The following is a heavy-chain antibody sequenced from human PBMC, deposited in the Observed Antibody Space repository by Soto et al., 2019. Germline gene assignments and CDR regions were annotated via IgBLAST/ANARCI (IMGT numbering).Heavy chain of an antibody. D-gene: IGHD6-13*01. V-gene: IGHV3-23*01. Sequence: GGSLRLSCAASGFTFSSYAMSWVRQAPGKGLEWVSVISGSGGSTYYADSVKGRFTISRDNSKNTLYLQMNSLRAEDTAVYYCAKGRQQLVLLFYFDYWGQGTLVTVSS. CDR3: AKGRQQLVLLFYFDY. J-gene: IGHJ4*02. CDR1: GFTFSSYA. CDR2: ISGSGGST.